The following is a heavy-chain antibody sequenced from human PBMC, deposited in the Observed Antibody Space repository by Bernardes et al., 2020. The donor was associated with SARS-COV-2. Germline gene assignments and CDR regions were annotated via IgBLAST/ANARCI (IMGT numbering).Heavy chain of an antibody. V-gene: IGHV4-4*02. Sequence: SETLSLTCTVSGGSISTNNWWTWVRRSPGKGLEWIGEIYHSGATYYNPSLGSRVTISVDVSKNQFSLILRSVTAADTAVYFCARDVEVSSRGRLDPWGQGTMVTVSS. J-gene: IGHJ5*02. CDR3: ARDVEVSSRGRLDP. D-gene: IGHD2-8*01. CDR1: GGSISTNNW. CDR2: IYHSGAT.